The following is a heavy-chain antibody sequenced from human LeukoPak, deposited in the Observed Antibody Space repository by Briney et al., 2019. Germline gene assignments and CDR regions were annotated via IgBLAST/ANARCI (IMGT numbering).Heavy chain of an antibody. CDR2: IRNKANSYTT. J-gene: IGHJ4*02. CDR3: AFLFY. Sequence: GGSLRLSCAASGFTFSDHYMDWVRQAPGKGLEWVGRIRNKANSYTTEYAASVKGRFTISRDDSKNSLYLRMNSLKTEDTAVYYCAFLFYWGQGTLVTVSS. V-gene: IGHV3-72*01. D-gene: IGHD3-3*01. CDR1: GFTFSDHY.